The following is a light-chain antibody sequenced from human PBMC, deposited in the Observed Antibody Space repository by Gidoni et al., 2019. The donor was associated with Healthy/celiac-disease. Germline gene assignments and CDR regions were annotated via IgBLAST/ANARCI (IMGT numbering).Light chain of an antibody. CDR2: EVS. V-gene: IGLV2-23*02. Sequence: QSALTQPASVSGSPGQPITISCTGTSSDVGSYNLVSWYQQHQGKAPKLMIYEVSKRPSGVSNRFSGSKSGNTASLTISWLQAEDEADYYCCSYAGSSTFVFGGGTKLTVL. CDR3: CSYAGSSTFV. CDR1: SSDVGSYNL. J-gene: IGLJ2*01.